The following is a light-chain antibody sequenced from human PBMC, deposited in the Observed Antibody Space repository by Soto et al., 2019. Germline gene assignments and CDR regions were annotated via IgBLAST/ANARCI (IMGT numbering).Light chain of an antibody. CDR2: DAS. CDR3: QQYNDWSLT. V-gene: IGKV3-15*01. J-gene: IGKJ2*01. CDR1: QSVRSK. Sequence: EIVLTQSPDTLSVSPGERAALSCRASQSVRSKLAWYQQKPGQAPRVLINDASTRATGIPARFSGSGSGTEFTLTISSLESEDFGVYYCQQYNDWSLTFGQGTKLEIK.